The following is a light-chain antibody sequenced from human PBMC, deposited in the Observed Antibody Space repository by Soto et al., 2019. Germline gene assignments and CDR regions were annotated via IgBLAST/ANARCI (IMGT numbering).Light chain of an antibody. CDR1: QSVSSSY. V-gene: IGKV3-20*01. Sequence: EIVLTQSPGTLSLSPGERATLSCRASQSVSSSYLAWYQQKPGQAPRLIIYGASSRATGIPDRFSGSGSGTDFTLTISRLEPEDFAVYYCQQSVTFGGGTKVEIK. CDR2: GAS. CDR3: QQSVT. J-gene: IGKJ4*01.